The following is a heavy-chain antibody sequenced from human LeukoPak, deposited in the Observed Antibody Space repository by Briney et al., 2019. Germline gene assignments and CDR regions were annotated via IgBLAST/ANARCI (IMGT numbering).Heavy chain of an antibody. Sequence: GGSLRLSCAASGFSFSSYWMHWVRQDPGKGLVWVSFINPDGSTTNYADSVKGRFTISRDNAKNALYLQMNSLRAEDTAVYYCAKDLHYGSADYWGQGTLVTVSS. D-gene: IGHD3-10*01. CDR1: GFSFSSYW. CDR3: AKDLHYGSADY. J-gene: IGHJ4*02. CDR2: INPDGSTT. V-gene: IGHV3-74*01.